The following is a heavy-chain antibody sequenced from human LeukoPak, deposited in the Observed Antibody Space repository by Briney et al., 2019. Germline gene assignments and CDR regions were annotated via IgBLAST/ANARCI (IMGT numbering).Heavy chain of an antibody. J-gene: IGHJ6*02. CDR1: GGSISSYY. Sequence: SKTLSLTCTVSGGSISSYYWSWIRQPPGKGLEWIGYIYYSGSTNYNPSLKSRVTISVDTSKNQFSLKLSSVTAADTAVYYCARDSLYGMDVWGQGTTVTVSS. CDR3: ARDSLYGMDV. V-gene: IGHV4-59*01. CDR2: IYYSGST.